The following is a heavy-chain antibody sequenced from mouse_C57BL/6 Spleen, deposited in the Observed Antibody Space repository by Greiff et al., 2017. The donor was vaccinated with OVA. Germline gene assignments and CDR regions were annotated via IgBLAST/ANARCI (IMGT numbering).Heavy chain of an antibody. CDR2: IDPSDSYT. CDR3: ARGRGGLAY. J-gene: IGHJ3*01. V-gene: IGHV1-50*01. Sequence: QVQLQQPGAELVKPGASVKLSCKASGYTFTSYWMQWVKQRPGQGLEWIGEIDPSDSYTNYNQKFKGKATLTVDTSSSTAYMQLSSLTSEDSAVYYCARGRGGLAYWGQGTLVTVSA. CDR1: GYTFTSYW.